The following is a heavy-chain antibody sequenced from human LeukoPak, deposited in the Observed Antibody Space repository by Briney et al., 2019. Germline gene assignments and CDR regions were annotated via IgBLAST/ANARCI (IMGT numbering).Heavy chain of an antibody. V-gene: IGHV4-38-2*02. CDR1: GYSISSGYY. J-gene: IGHJ4*02. Sequence: SETLSLTCAVSGYSISSGYYWGGVRQPPGKGLKWIASIYYRGTTYYKESLKSRLTVSRDTSKNEFSLKVRSVTVADTAVYYCAREDEYDAWNEESSRDYWGQGILVTVSS. CDR2: IYYRGTT. D-gene: IGHD3-3*01. CDR3: AREDEYDAWNEESSRDY.